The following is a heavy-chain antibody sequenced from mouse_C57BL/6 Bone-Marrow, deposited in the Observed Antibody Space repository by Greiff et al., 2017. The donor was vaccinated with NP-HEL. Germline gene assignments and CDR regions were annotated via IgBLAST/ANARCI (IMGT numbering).Heavy chain of an antibody. Sequence: QVQLQQPGAELVKPGASVKMSCKASGYTFTSYWITWVKQRPGQGLEWIGDIYPGSGSTNYNEKFKSKATLTVDTSSSTAYMQLSSLTSEDSAVYYCAREVYYYGSSFAYWGQGTLVTVSA. CDR2: IYPGSGST. CDR1: GYTFTSYW. V-gene: IGHV1-55*01. D-gene: IGHD1-1*01. J-gene: IGHJ3*01. CDR3: AREVYYYGSSFAY.